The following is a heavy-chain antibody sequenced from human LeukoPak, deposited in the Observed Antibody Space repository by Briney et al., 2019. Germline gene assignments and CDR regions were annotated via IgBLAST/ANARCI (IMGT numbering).Heavy chain of an antibody. CDR1: GFMFDDYI. V-gene: IGHV3-43*01. Sequence: PGGSLRLSCAASGFMFDDYIMHWVRQAPGKGLEWVSLINWDGGSTYYAGSVKGRFTISRDNRKNSLYLQMNSLRTEDTALYYCAKGDVDSPMNFYHWGQGTLVTVSS. D-gene: IGHD5-18*01. CDR3: AKGDVDSPMNFYH. J-gene: IGHJ4*02. CDR2: INWDGGST.